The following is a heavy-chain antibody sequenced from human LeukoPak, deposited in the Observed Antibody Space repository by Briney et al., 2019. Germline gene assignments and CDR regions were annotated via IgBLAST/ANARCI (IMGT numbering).Heavy chain of an antibody. J-gene: IGHJ6*03. CDR3: ARKDYDYYMDV. CDR2: IYYSGST. Sequence: PSETLSLTCTVSGGSISSSSYCWGWIRQPPGKGLEWIGSIYYSGSTYYNPSLKSRVTISVDTSKNQFSLKLSSVTAADTAVYYCARKDYDYYMDVWGKGTTVTVSS. CDR1: GGSISSSSYC. V-gene: IGHV4-39*07.